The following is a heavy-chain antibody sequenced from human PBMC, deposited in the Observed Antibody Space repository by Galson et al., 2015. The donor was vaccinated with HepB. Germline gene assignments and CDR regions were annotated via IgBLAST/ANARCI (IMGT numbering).Heavy chain of an antibody. D-gene: IGHD2-21*01. Sequence: CAISGDSVSSNSAAWNWIRQSPSRGLEWLGRTYYRSKWYNSYAVSAKGRITINPDTTKNQFSLQLNSVTPEDTAIYYCARQLAYCVANTCQIFFDYWGQGTLVTVSS. J-gene: IGHJ4*02. CDR2: TYYRSKWYN. CDR3: ARQLAYCVANTCQIFFDY. V-gene: IGHV6-1*01. CDR1: GDSVSSNSAA.